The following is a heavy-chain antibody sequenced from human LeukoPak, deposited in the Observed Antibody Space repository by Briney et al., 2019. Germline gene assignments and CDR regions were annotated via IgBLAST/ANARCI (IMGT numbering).Heavy chain of an antibody. Sequence: PSETLSLTCPVSGGSISSSSYYWGWIRQPPGKGLEWIGSIYHSGSSCYNPSLKSRVTISVDTSKNQFSLKLSSVTAADTAVYYCARHSSYYGNFDYWGQGTLVTVSS. CDR1: GGSISSSSYY. J-gene: IGHJ4*02. V-gene: IGHV4-39*01. CDR2: IYHSGSS. CDR3: ARHSSYYGNFDY. D-gene: IGHD3-10*01.